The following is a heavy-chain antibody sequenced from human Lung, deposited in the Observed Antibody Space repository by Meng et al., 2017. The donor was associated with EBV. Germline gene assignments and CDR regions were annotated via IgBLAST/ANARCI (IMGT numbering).Heavy chain of an antibody. Sequence: VELRGPVHGLGNPSPTLSLTFTVSGGSISSGGYDWSWIRQPPGKGLEWIGQINYSGITNYNPSLKSRVTISVDTSKNQFSLSLNSVTAADTAVYYCARGGTSSAPFDYWGQGTLVTVSS. V-gene: IGHV4-31*03. CDR1: GGSISSGGYD. J-gene: IGHJ4*02. CDR3: ARGGTSSAPFDY. CDR2: INYSGIT. D-gene: IGHD2-2*01.